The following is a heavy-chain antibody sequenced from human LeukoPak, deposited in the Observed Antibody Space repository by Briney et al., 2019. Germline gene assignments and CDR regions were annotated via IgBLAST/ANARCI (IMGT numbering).Heavy chain of an antibody. V-gene: IGHV3-48*03. CDR2: ISSSGSTI. CDR3: ARARPFYYYYGMDV. J-gene: IGHJ6*02. CDR1: GFTFSSYE. Sequence: GGSLRLSCAASGFTFSSYEMNWVRQAPGKGLEWVSYISSSGSTIYYADSVKGRFTISRDNAKNSLYLQINSLRAEDTAVYYCARARPFYYYYGMDVWGQGTTVTVSS.